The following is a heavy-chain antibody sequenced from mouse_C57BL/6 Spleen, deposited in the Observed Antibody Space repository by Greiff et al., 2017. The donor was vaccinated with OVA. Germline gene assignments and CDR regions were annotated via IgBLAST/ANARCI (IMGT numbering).Heavy chain of an antibody. J-gene: IGHJ2*01. CDR2: INPNNGGT. Sequence: EVQLQQSGPELVKPGASVKISCKASGYTFTDYYMTWVKQSHGKSLEWIGDINPNNGGTSYNQKFKGKATLTVDKSSSTAYMELRSLTSEDSAVYYCARGGNWDFDYWGQGTTLTVSS. CDR3: ARGGNWDFDY. V-gene: IGHV1-26*01. CDR1: GYTFTDYY. D-gene: IGHD4-1*01.